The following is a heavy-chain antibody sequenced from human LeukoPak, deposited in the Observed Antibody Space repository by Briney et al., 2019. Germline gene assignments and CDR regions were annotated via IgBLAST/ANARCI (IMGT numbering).Heavy chain of an antibody. V-gene: IGHV4-59*08. D-gene: IGHD2-15*01. J-gene: IGHJ4*02. CDR2: IYYSGST. CDR3: ARHGYCSGGSCYKAGYYFDY. Sequence: SETLSLTCAVYGGSFSGYYWSWIRQPPGKGLEWIGYIYYSGSTNYNPSLKSRVTISVDTSKNQFSLKLSSVTAADTAVYYCARHGYCSGGSCYKAGYYFDYWGQGTLVTVSS. CDR1: GGSFSGYY.